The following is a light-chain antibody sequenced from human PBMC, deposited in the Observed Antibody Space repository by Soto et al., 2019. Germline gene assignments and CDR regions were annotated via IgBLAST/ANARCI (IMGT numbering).Light chain of an antibody. CDR1: QYVDTN. Sequence: ETVMTQSPATLSVSPGERATLSCRASQYVDTNLAWYQQKPGQAPRLLIHGASTRASGFTPRFSGSGSGTEFTLTISSLQLEDFAVYYCQQYHNWPGTFGQGTKLEIK. V-gene: IGKV3-15*01. CDR3: QQYHNWPGT. J-gene: IGKJ2*02. CDR2: GAS.